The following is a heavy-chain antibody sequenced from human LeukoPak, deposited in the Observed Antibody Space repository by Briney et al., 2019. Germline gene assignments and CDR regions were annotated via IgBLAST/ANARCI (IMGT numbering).Heavy chain of an antibody. CDR2: IYTSGST. CDR1: GGSISSYH. CDR3: AGCSSTSCYNWFDP. Sequence: PSETLSLTCTVSGGSISSYHWSWIRQPAGKGLEWIGRIYTSGSTNYNPSLKSRVTMSVDTSKNQFSLKLSSVTAADTAVYYCAGCSSTSCYNWFDPWGQGTLVTVSS. V-gene: IGHV4-4*07. D-gene: IGHD2-2*01. J-gene: IGHJ5*02.